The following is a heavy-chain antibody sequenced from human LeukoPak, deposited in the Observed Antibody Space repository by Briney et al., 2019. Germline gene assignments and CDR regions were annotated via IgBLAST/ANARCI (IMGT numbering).Heavy chain of an antibody. CDR2: ISDSSGYK. J-gene: IGHJ4*02. V-gene: IGHV3-11*06. D-gene: IGHD3-16*01. CDR1: GFTFSDYY. CDR3: ARGATGFDY. Sequence: GGSLRLSCAASGFTFSDYYMSWIRQTPGKGLEWVSYISDSSGYKNYADSLKGRFTISRDNAKSSLYLQMNNLRDEDTAVYYCARGATGFDYWGQGTLVTVSS.